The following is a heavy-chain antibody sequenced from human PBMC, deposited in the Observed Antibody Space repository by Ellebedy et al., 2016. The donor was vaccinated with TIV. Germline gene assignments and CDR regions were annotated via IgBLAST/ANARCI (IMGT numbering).Heavy chain of an antibody. J-gene: IGHJ5*02. Sequence: SETLSLTCTVSGGSISGYYWGWIRQPPGKGLEWIGSIYYSGSTYYNPSLKSRVTISVDTSKNQFSLKLSSVTAADTAVYYCARGVSAARRLFDPWGQGTLVTVSS. CDR3: ARGVSAARRLFDP. CDR2: IYYSGST. V-gene: IGHV4-39*07. CDR1: GGSISGYY. D-gene: IGHD6-6*01.